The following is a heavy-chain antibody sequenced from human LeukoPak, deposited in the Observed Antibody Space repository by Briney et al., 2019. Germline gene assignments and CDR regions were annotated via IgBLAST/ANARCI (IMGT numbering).Heavy chain of an antibody. CDR1: GFTFSSYG. CDR3: AKDVGLQSSGPLYNWFDP. Sequence: PGGSLRLSCAASGFTFSSYGMHWVRQAPGKGLEWVAVISYDGSNKFYADSVKGRFTISRDNSKNTLYLEMNSLRADDTGLYYCAKDVGLQSSGPLYNWFDPWGQGTLVTVSS. V-gene: IGHV3-30*18. D-gene: IGHD3-22*01. J-gene: IGHJ5*02. CDR2: ISYDGSNK.